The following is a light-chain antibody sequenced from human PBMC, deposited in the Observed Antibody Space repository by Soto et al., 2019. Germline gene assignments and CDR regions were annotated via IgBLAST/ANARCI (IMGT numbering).Light chain of an antibody. CDR1: QSVSSY. J-gene: IGKJ2*01. CDR3: EQRSNWPPT. V-gene: IGKV3-11*01. CDR2: DSS. Sequence: IVLSQTPATLSLSPRERATLSSRASQSVSSYLAWYQQKPVQAHRLLIYDSSNRATGIPARFNGSGPGTGLTLDISRLEPEYLAVYYFEQRSNWPPTFGQGTKLEIK.